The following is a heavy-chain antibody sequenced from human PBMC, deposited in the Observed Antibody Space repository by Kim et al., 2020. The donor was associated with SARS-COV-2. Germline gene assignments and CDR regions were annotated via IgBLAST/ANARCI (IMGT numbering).Heavy chain of an antibody. CDR2: INHSGST. CDR1: GGSFSGYY. CDR3: ARGKVLWHRGGMDV. D-gene: IGHD3-16*01. V-gene: IGHV4-34*01. Sequence: SETLSLTCAVYGGSFSGYYWSWIRQPPGKGLEWIGEINHSGSTNYNPSLKSRVTISVDTSKNQFSLKLSSVTAADTAVYYCARGKVLWHRGGMDVWGQGTTVTVSS. J-gene: IGHJ6*02.